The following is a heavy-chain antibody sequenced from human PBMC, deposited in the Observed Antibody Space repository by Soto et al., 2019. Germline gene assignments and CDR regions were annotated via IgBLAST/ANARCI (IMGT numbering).Heavy chain of an antibody. Sequence: QVQLQESGPGLVKPSETLSLTCAVSGGSISGYYWSWIRQPPGKRLEWIGYIYYSGYTNYNPSLRXRVTISVDRSKNQFSLELRSVTASDTAVYYCARDSVGRGSDWGQGTLVTVSS. D-gene: IGHD1-26*01. CDR2: IYYSGYT. CDR3: ARDSVGRGSD. V-gene: IGHV4-59*01. CDR1: GGSISGYY. J-gene: IGHJ4*02.